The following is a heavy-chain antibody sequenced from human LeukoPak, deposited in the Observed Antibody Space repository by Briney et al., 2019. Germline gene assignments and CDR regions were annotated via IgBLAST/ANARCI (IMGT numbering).Heavy chain of an antibody. CDR1: GCTFTSYD. Sequence: GASVKVSCKASGCTFTSYDINWVRQATGQGLEWMGWMNPNSGNTGYAQKFQGRVTITRNTSISTAYMELSSLRSEDTAVYYCARVISGLDYLYYYYMDVWGKGTTVTVSS. CDR2: MNPNSGNT. CDR3: ARVISGLDYLYYYYMDV. D-gene: IGHD5-12*01. V-gene: IGHV1-8*03. J-gene: IGHJ6*03.